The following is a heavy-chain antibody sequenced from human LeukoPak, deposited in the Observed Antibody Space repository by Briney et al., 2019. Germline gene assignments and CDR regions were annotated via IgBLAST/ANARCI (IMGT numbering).Heavy chain of an antibody. CDR1: GGSISSSSYY. J-gene: IGHJ6*02. V-gene: IGHV4-39*01. CDR3: EKDSYLDV. CDR2: IYYSGST. Sequence: PSETLSLTCTVSGGSISSSSYYWGWIRQPPGKGLEWIGSIYYSGSTYYNPSLKSRVTISVDTSKNQFSLKLSSVTAADTAVYYCEKDSYLDVWGQGTTVTVSS. D-gene: IGHD2-21*01.